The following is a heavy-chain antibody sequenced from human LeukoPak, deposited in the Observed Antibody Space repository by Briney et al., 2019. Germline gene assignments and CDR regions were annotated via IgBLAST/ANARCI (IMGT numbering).Heavy chain of an antibody. CDR2: INTDGSNT. CDR1: GFTFDYYW. J-gene: IGHJ4*02. Sequence: GGSLRLSCAASGFTFDYYWMHWVRQAPGKGLMWVSRINTDGSNTHYADSVKGRFTISRDNAKNTLYLQMNGRRVEDTAVYYCVVWGEDRSGHRFDFWGQGTLVTVSS. V-gene: IGHV3-74*01. D-gene: IGHD3-22*01. CDR3: VVWGEDRSGHRFDF.